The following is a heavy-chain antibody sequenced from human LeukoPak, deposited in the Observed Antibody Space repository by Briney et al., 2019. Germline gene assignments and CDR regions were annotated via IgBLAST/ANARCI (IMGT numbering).Heavy chain of an antibody. CDR2: ISTSSSYI. D-gene: IGHD2-21*01. CDR3: VKYGGY. Sequence: GGSLRLSCTASGFTFNGYSMNWVRQAPGKGLEWVSSISTSSSYIYYADSVKGRFTISRNNPKNSLYLQMNSLRAEDTAVYYCVKYGGYWGQGILVTVSS. V-gene: IGHV3-21*01. J-gene: IGHJ4*02. CDR1: GFTFNGYS.